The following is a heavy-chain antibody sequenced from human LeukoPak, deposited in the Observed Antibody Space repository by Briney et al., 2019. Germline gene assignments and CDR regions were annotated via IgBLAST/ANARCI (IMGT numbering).Heavy chain of an antibody. CDR3: ARDPETGGSYPGLDY. J-gene: IGHJ4*02. CDR2: INHSGST. CDR1: GGSFSGYY. V-gene: IGHV4-34*01. Sequence: SETLSLTCAVYGGSFSGYYWSWIRQPPGKGLEWIGEINHSGSTDYNPSLKSRVTISVDTSKNQFSLKLSSVTAADTAVYYCARDPETGGSYPGLDYWGQGTLVTVSS. D-gene: IGHD1-26*01.